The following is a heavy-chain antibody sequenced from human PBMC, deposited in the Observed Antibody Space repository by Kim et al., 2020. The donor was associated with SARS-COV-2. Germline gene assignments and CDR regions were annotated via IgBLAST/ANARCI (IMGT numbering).Heavy chain of an antibody. CDR3: AKEGYGDPGYDAFGV. J-gene: IGHJ3*01. CDR1: GFTFSAYG. CDR2: IWVDGSNK. Sequence: GGSLRLSCVAFGFTFSAYGMHWVRQAPGKGLEWVADIWVDGSNKYYEDSVKGRFTISRDNSRNLLYLEMNSLRAEDTAVYYCAKEGYGDPGYDAFGVWVQGPMVTVSS. V-gene: IGHV3-33*06. D-gene: IGHD4-17*01.